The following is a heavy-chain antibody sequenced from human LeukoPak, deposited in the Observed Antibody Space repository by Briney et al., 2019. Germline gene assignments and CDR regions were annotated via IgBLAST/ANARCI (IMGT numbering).Heavy chain of an antibody. CDR2: VTFHGEIP. J-gene: IGHJ6*03. CDR1: AFTFRGFI. D-gene: IGHD7-27*01. CDR3: ARRGDQGYMDV. V-gene: IGHV3-23*01. Sequence: GGSLRLSCAVPAFTFRGFIVHWVRQAPGKGLEWVSSVTFHGEIPYYAGSVMGRFTISRDNARNTVSLQMSSLSAEDTAIYYCARRGDQGYMDVWGKGATVIVSS.